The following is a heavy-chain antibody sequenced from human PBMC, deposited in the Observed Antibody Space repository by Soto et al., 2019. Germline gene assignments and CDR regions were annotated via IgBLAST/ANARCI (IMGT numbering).Heavy chain of an antibody. V-gene: IGHV5-51*01. CDR2: IYPGDSDT. D-gene: IGHD3-9*01. CDR3: ARSPDYDILTGSYYWFDP. J-gene: IGHJ5*02. Sequence: GESLKISCKGSGYSFTSYWIGWVRQMPGKGLEWMGIIYPGDSDTRYSPSFQGQVTISADKSISTAYLQWSSLKASDTAMYYCARSPDYDILTGSYYWFDPWGQGTLVTVSS. CDR1: GYSFTSYW.